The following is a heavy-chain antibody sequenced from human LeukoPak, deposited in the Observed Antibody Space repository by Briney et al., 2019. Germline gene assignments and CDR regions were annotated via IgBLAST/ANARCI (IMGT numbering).Heavy chain of an antibody. D-gene: IGHD3-10*01. Sequence: GGSLRLSCAASGFTFSSYGMHCVRQAPGKGLEWVAVISYDGSNEYYADSVKGRFTISRDNSRNTLYLQMNSLRAEDTAVYYCAKEGYYGSGSFPDYWGQGTLVTVSS. J-gene: IGHJ4*02. CDR2: ISYDGSNE. CDR3: AKEGYYGSGSFPDY. CDR1: GFTFSSYG. V-gene: IGHV3-30*18.